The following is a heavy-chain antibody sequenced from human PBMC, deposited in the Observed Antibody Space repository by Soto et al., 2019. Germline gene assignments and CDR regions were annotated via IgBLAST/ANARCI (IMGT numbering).Heavy chain of an antibody. CDR3: AKFSRPPGISALYFRS. CDR1: GFTLSSYS. CDR2: ISYDGNTQ. J-gene: IGHJ5*02. V-gene: IGHV3-30-3*02. Sequence: GGSLRLSCAASGFTLSSYSIHWVRQAPGKGLDWVAVISYDGNTQFYGDSVKGRFIVSRDNSRNTLYLQLNNLQGEDTAVYYCAKFSRPPGISALYFRSWGQAPLVT. D-gene: IGHD1-26*01.